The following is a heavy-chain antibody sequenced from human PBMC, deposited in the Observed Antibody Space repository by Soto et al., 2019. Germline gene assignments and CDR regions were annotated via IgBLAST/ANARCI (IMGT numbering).Heavy chain of an antibody. Sequence: EVQLVESGGGLVQPGGSLRLSCAASGFPFSNSWMSWVRQAPGKGLVWVSRINGDGSSTNYADSVKGRFTISRDNAMKTLHLQMNSLRVGDTAVYYCVRDFRWGQGTLVTVSS. CDR3: VRDFR. CDR1: GFPFSNSW. CDR2: INGDGSST. J-gene: IGHJ4*02. V-gene: IGHV3-74*01.